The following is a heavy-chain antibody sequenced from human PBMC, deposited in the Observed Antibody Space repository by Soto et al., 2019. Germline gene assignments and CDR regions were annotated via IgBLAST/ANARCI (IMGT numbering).Heavy chain of an antibody. J-gene: IGHJ4*02. CDR3: ARPLSGYYPPFDY. D-gene: IGHD3-22*01. V-gene: IGHV1-2*02. Sequence: ASVKVSCKASGYTFTGYYMHWVRQAPGQGLEWMGWINPNSGGTNYAQKFQGRVTMTRDTPISTAYMELSRLRSDDTAAYYCARPLSGYYPPFDYWGQGTLVTVSS. CDR1: GYTFTGYY. CDR2: INPNSGGT.